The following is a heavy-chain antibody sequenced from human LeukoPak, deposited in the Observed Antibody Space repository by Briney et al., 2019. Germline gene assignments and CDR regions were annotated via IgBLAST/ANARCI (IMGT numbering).Heavy chain of an antibody. D-gene: IGHD5-12*01. CDR2: IYPGDSDT. CDR1: GYSFTTNW. J-gene: IGHJ4*02. V-gene: IGHV5-51*01. Sequence: GESLKISLKGSGYSFTTNWIGLVRQLPGKGLEWMGLIYPGDSDTRYRPSFQGQVTLSADKSISTAYLQWSSLKASDTAMYYCTRLKNGYGDYWGQGTLVTVSS. CDR3: TRLKNGYGDY.